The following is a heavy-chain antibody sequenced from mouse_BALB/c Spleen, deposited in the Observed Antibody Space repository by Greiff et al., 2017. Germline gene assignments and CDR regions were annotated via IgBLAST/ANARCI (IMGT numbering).Heavy chain of an antibody. CDR1: GYTFTSYW. V-gene: IGHV1S81*02. CDR3: ARSLPYGY. CDR2: INPSNGRT. J-gene: IGHJ2*01. D-gene: IGHD1-1*01. Sequence: QVHVKQPGAELVKPGASVKLSCKASGYTFTSYWMHWVKQRPGQGLEWIGEINPSNGRTNYNEKFKSKATLTVDKSSSTAYMQLSSLTSEDSAVYYCARSLPYGYWGQGTTLTVSS.